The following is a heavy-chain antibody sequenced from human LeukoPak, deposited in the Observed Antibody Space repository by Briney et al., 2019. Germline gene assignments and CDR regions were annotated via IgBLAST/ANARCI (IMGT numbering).Heavy chain of an antibody. Sequence: SETLSLTCAVYGGSFSGYYWSWIRQPPGKGLEWIGEINHSGSTNYNPSLKSRVTISVDTSQNQFSLKLSSVTAADTAVYYCARDSGTTGEVKFDPWGQGTLVTVSS. CDR3: ARDSGTTGEVKFDP. J-gene: IGHJ5*02. CDR2: INHSGST. CDR1: GGSFSGYY. D-gene: IGHD3-10*01. V-gene: IGHV4-34*01.